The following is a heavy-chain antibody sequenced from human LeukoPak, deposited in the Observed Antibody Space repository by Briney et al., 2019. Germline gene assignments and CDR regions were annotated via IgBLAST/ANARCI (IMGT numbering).Heavy chain of an antibody. Sequence: GGSLRLSCAASGFTFSNAWMSWVRQAPGKGLEWVGRIKSKTDGGTTDYAAPVKGRFTISRDDSKNTLYLQMNSLKTEDTAVYYCTTDTRAYCGGDCYSVSAFDIWGQGTMVTVSS. V-gene: IGHV3-15*01. J-gene: IGHJ3*02. CDR2: IKSKTDGGTT. CDR1: GFTFSNAW. CDR3: TTDTRAYCGGDCYSVSAFDI. D-gene: IGHD2-21*02.